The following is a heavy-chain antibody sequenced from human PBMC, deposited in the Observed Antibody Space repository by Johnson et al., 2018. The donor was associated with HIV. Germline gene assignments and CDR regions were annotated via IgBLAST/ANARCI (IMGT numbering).Heavy chain of an antibody. V-gene: IGHV3-66*01. CDR2: IYSGGST. Sequence: VQLVESGGGVVRPGGSLRLSCAASGFTFDDYGMSRVRQAPGKGLEWVSVIYSGGSTYYADSVKGRFTISRDNSKNTLYLQMNSLRAEDTAVYYCASRGSGGSWAPGAFDIWGQGTMVTVSS. CDR3: ASRGSGGSWAPGAFDI. J-gene: IGHJ3*02. D-gene: IGHD2-15*01. CDR1: GFTFDDYG.